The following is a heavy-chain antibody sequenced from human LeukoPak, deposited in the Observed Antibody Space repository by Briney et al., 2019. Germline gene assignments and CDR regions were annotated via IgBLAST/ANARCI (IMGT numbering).Heavy chain of an antibody. D-gene: IGHD2/OR15-2a*01. V-gene: IGHV3-23*01. CDR3: AKDRSTTSNCSNY. CDR1: GFIFSNYA. Sequence: GSVSLYCAASGFIFSNYAMTWVGQAPGKGLEWVSAVTGPGRSTFYADSVTGRFTISRDNSKNMLYLEMNSLRVEDTAIYYCAKDRSTTSNCSNYWGPGNPVSVSS. J-gene: IGHJ4*03. CDR2: VTGPGRST.